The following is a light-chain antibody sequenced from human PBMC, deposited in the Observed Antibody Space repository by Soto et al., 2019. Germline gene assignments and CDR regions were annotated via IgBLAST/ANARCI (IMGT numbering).Light chain of an antibody. CDR3: QSFDRTLIGSV. Sequence: QSVLTQPPSVSGAPGQRVTISCAGSSSNIGAGYDVHWYQHLPGRAPKLLNYGNNNRPSGVPDRFSASKSGTSASLAVTGLQAEDEADYYCQSFDRTLIGSVFGTGTKVTLL. V-gene: IGLV1-40*01. CDR1: SSNIGAGYD. CDR2: GNN. J-gene: IGLJ1*01.